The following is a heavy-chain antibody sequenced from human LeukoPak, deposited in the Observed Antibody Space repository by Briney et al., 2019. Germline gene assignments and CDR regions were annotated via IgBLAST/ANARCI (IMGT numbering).Heavy chain of an antibody. CDR3: ARDPSSSGWYDY. Sequence: TGGSLRLSCAASGFTVSSNYMSWVRQAPGKGLEWVSVIYSGGSTYYADSVKGRFTISRDNSKNTLYLQMNSLRAEDTAVYYCARDPSSSGWYDYWGQGTLVTVSS. V-gene: IGHV3-53*01. CDR1: GFTVSSNY. CDR2: IYSGGST. J-gene: IGHJ4*02. D-gene: IGHD6-19*01.